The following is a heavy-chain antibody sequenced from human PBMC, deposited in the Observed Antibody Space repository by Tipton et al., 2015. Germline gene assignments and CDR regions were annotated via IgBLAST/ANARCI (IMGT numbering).Heavy chain of an antibody. CDR2: VHYSGST. CDR1: GFTFSSYW. Sequence: LRLSCAASGFTFSSYWMSWVRQAPGKGLEWIGSVHYSGSTYYNPSLKSRVTISLDTSKNQFSLKLNSVTAADTAVYYCARGLLLWFGMSDYWGRGTLVTVSS. J-gene: IGHJ4*02. D-gene: IGHD3-10*01. V-gene: IGHV4-38-2*01. CDR3: ARGLLLWFGMSDY.